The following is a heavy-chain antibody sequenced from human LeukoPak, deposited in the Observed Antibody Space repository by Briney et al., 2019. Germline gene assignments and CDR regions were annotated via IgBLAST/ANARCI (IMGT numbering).Heavy chain of an antibody. CDR2: IIPTFGTA. CDR3: AREGYYYDSSGPGNWFDP. D-gene: IGHD3-22*01. V-gene: IGHV1-69*05. Sequence: ASVKVSCKASGGTFSSYAISWVRQAPGQGLEWMGRIIPTFGTANYAQKFQGRVTITTDESTSTAYMELSSLRSEDTAVYYCAREGYYYDSSGPGNWFDPWGQGTLVTVSS. J-gene: IGHJ5*02. CDR1: GGTFSSYA.